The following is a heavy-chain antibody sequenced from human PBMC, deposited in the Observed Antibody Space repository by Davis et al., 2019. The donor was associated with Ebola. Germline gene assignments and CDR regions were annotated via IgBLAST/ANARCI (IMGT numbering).Heavy chain of an antibody. J-gene: IGHJ4*02. CDR3: VTYGADHLFNN. CDR1: GGSLNNYY. D-gene: IGHD4-17*01. Sequence: PGGSLRLSCAVYGGSLNNYYWSWIRQPPGKGLEWIGEITHSGSTNYKPSLKSRVTISVDTSKNHFSLKLSSVTAADTAVYYCVTYGADHLFNNWGQGTLVTVSS. V-gene: IGHV4-34*01. CDR2: ITHSGST.